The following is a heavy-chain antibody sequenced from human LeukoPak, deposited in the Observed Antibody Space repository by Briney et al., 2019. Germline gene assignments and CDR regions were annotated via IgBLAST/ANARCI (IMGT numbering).Heavy chain of an antibody. CDR1: GFTFSSYG. V-gene: IGHV3-30*02. D-gene: IGHD2-2*01. CDR2: IRYDGSNK. CDR3: AKVEQYCSSTSCPAFDY. Sequence: PGGSLRLSCAASGFTFSSYGMHWVRQAPGKGLEWVAFIRYDGSNKYYADSVKGRFTISRDNSKNTLYLQMNSLRAEDTAVYYCAKVEQYCSSTSCPAFDYWGQGTLVTVSS. J-gene: IGHJ4*02.